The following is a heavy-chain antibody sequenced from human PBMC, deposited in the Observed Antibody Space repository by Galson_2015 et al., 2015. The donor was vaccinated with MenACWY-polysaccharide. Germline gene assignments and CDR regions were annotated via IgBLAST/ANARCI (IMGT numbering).Heavy chain of an antibody. J-gene: IGHJ4*02. CDR2: ISSSSGTI. Sequence: SLRLSCAASGFTFSSYSMNWVRQAPGKGLEWVSYISSSSGTIYYADSVKGRFTISRDNAKNSLYLQMNSLRAEDTAVYYCARGPYDFWSGYPFHVLDYWGQGTLDTVSS. V-gene: IGHV3-48*01. CDR1: GFTFSSYS. D-gene: IGHD3-3*01. CDR3: ARGPYDFWSGYPFHVLDY.